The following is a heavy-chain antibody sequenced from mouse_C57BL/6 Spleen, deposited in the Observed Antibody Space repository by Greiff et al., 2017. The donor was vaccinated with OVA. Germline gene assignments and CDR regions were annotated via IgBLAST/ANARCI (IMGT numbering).Heavy chain of an antibody. J-gene: IGHJ2*01. CDR1: GFTFNSYA. CDR2: ISDGGSYT. Sequence: EVKVVESGGGLVKPGGSLKLSCAASGFTFNSYAMSWVRQTPEKRLEWVATISDGGSYTYYPDNVKGRFTISRDNAKNNLYLQMSHLKSEDSAMYYCARGGPGAFDYWGQGTTLTVSS. D-gene: IGHD4-1*01. CDR3: ARGGPGAFDY. V-gene: IGHV5-4*03.